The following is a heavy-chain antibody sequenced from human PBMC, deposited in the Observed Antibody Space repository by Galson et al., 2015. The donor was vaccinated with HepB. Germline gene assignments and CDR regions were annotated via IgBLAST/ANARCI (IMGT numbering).Heavy chain of an antibody. V-gene: IGHV1-18*04. CDR3: ARDSNRMVVAAIYYYYGMDV. D-gene: IGHD2-15*01. Sequence: SVKVSCKASGYTFTSYGISWVRQAPGQGLEWMGWISAYNGNTNYAQKLQGRVTMTTDTSTSTAYMELRSLRSDDTAVYYCARDSNRMVVAAIYYYYGMDVWGQGTTVTVSS. CDR2: ISAYNGNT. CDR1: GYTFTSYG. J-gene: IGHJ6*02.